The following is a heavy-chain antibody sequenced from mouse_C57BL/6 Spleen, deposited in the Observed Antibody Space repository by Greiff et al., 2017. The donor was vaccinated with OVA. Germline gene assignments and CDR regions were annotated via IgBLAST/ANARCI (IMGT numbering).Heavy chain of an antibody. CDR3: AIYYSNPWFAY. CDR1: GYTFTTYP. V-gene: IGHV1-47*01. Sequence: VKLMESGAELVKPGASVKMSCKASGYTFTTYPIEWMKQNHGKSLEWIGNFHPYNDDTKYNEKFKGKATLTVEKSSSTVYLELSRLTSDDSAVYYCAIYYSNPWFAYWGQGTLVTVSA. J-gene: IGHJ3*01. D-gene: IGHD2-5*01. CDR2: FHPYNDDT.